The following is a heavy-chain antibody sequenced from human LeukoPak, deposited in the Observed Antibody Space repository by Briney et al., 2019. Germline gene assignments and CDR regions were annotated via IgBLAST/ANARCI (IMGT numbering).Heavy chain of an antibody. Sequence: GGSLRLSCAASGFKFSSYSMKWVRQAPGKGLEWVSFISSSSSYIYYADSLKGRFTISRDNAKNSLYLQMNSLRAEDTAVYYCARDQGSSGFTYFDYWGQGTLVTVLS. J-gene: IGHJ4*02. V-gene: IGHV3-21*01. D-gene: IGHD6-19*01. CDR3: ARDQGSSGFTYFDY. CDR1: GFKFSSYS. CDR2: ISSSSSYI.